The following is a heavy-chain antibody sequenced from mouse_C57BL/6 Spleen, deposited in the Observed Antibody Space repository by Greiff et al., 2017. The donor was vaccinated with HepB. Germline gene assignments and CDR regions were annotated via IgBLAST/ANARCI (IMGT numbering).Heavy chain of an antibody. CDR1: GYTFTSYT. V-gene: IGHV1-4*01. Sequence: VQLQQSGAELARPGASVKMSCKASGYTFTSYTMHWVKQRPGQGLEWIGYINPSSGYTKYNQKFKDKATLTADKSSRTAYMQLSSLTSEDSAVYYCARSSSHAMDYWGQGTSVTVAS. J-gene: IGHJ4*01. CDR2: INPSSGYT. CDR3: ARSSSHAMDY. D-gene: IGHD1-1*01.